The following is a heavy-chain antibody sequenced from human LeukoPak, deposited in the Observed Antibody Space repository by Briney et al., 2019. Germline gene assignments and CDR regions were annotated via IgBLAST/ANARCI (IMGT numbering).Heavy chain of an antibody. CDR3: AKSNGYGLVDI. CDR2: MYYSGST. D-gene: IGHD3-10*01. CDR1: GGSITSTYY. V-gene: IGHV4-39*07. J-gene: IGHJ3*02. Sequence: SETLSLTCSVSGGSITSTYYWGWIRQPPGKGLEWIGSMYYSGSTYYNPSLKSRVTMSVDTSKNQFSLRLSSVTAADTAVYYCAKSNGYGLVDIWGQGTMVTVSS.